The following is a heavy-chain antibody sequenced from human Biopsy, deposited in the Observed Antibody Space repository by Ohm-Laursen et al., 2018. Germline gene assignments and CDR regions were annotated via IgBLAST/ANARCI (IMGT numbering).Heavy chain of an antibody. J-gene: IGHJ2*01. Sequence: TLSLTCTVSGDSLTSGPENWSWIRQPPGKGLQWIGYVYYTGSTDYNPSLQSRVTISVDTSKNHFSLRLRSVTPADTAIYYCARDRGYYSDRTVPGYFDLWGRGTLVTVSS. CDR3: ARDRGYYSDRTVPGYFDL. CDR2: VYYTGST. V-gene: IGHV4-61*03. CDR1: GDSLTSGPEN. D-gene: IGHD3-22*01.